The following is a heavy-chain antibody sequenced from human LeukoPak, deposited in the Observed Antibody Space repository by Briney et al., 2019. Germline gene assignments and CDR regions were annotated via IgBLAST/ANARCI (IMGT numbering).Heavy chain of an antibody. J-gene: IGHJ6*03. CDR1: GYTFTSYD. CDR3: ASYYGDYGNYYYYYMDV. V-gene: IGHV1-8*03. Sequence: ASVKVSCKASGYTFTSYDINWVRQATGQGLEWMGWMNPNSGNTGYAQKFQGRVTITADKSTSTAYMELSSLRSEDTAVYYCASYYGDYGNYYYYYMDVWGKGTTVTVSS. CDR2: MNPNSGNT. D-gene: IGHD4-17*01.